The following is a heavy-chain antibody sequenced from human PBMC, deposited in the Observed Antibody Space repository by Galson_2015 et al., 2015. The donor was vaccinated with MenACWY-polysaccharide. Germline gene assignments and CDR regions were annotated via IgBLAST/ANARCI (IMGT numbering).Heavy chain of an antibody. J-gene: IGHJ4*02. CDR2: IKQDGSEK. CDR3: ARVSVRFGGARTSVIDY. CDR1: GFTFSSYW. Sequence: SLRLSCAASGFTFSSYWMSWVRQAPGKGLEWVANIKQDGSEKHYVDSVRGRFTISRDNAKNSLYLHMNSLRAEDTAVYYCARVSVRFGGARTSVIDYWGQGTLVTVSS. D-gene: IGHD3-16*01. V-gene: IGHV3-7*03.